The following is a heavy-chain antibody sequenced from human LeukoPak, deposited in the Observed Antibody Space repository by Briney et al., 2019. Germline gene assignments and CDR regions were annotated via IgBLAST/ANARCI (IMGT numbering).Heavy chain of an antibody. Sequence: ASVKVSCKASGYTFTGYYMHWVRQAPGQGLEWMGWINPNTGGTNYAQNFQGRVTMTRDTSISTTYMELSRLTSDDTAVYYCARCRLSTGWYINAVDYWGQGTLVTVSS. CDR2: INPNTGGT. J-gene: IGHJ4*02. V-gene: IGHV1-2*02. D-gene: IGHD6-19*01. CDR3: ARCRLSTGWYINAVDY. CDR1: GYTFTGYY.